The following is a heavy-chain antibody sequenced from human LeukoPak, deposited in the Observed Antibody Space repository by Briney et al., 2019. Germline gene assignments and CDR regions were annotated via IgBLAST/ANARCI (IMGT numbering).Heavy chain of an antibody. CDR2: INNDGSLT. J-gene: IGHJ4*02. Sequence: GGSLRLSCAASGFPFDNYGMAWVRQAPGKGLVWVSSINNDGSLTTYADSVKGRFTISRDNAKNTVYLQMNSLSAEDTAVYYCVRGQVTFDSWGQGTLVTVSS. D-gene: IGHD2-21*02. CDR3: VRGQVTFDS. CDR1: GFPFDNYG. V-gene: IGHV3-74*01.